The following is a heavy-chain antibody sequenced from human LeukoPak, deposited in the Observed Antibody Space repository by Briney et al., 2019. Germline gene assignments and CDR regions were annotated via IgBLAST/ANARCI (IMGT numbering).Heavy chain of an antibody. CDR3: ARGPSSRYYDTLTGYYSVYYFDY. CDR2: INHSGST. Sequence: SETLSLTCAVYGGSFSGYYWSWIRQPPGKGLEWIGEINHSGSTNYNPSLKSRVTISVDTSKNQFSLKLSSVTAADTAVYYCARGPSSRYYDTLTGYYSVYYFDYWGQGTLVTVSS. D-gene: IGHD3-9*01. V-gene: IGHV4-34*01. CDR1: GGSFSGYY. J-gene: IGHJ4*02.